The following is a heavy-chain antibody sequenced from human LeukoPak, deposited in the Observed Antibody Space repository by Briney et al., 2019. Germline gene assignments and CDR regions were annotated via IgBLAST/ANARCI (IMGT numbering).Heavy chain of an antibody. Sequence: GGSLRLSCAASGFTFSSYGTHWVRQAPGKGLEWVAVISYDGSNTYYADSVKGRFTISRDNSKNMLYLQMNSLRAEDTAVYYCAKPYYYGSRSYMDYWGQGTLVTVSS. CDR3: AKPYYYGSRSYMDY. J-gene: IGHJ4*02. D-gene: IGHD3-10*01. CDR2: ISYDGSNT. CDR1: GFTFSSYG. V-gene: IGHV3-30*18.